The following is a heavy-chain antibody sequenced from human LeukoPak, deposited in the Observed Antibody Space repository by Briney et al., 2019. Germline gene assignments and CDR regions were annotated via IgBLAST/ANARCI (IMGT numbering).Heavy chain of an antibody. CDR1: GGSFSGYY. V-gene: IGHV4-34*01. Sequence: PSETLSLTCAVYGGSFSGYYWSWIRQPPGKGLEWIGEINHSGSTNYNPSLKSRVTISVDTSKNQFSLKLSSVTAADTAVYYCARGGYSYGFRLLLSWFDPWGQGTLVTVSS. CDR2: INHSGST. J-gene: IGHJ5*02. D-gene: IGHD5-18*01. CDR3: ARGGYSYGFRLLLSWFDP.